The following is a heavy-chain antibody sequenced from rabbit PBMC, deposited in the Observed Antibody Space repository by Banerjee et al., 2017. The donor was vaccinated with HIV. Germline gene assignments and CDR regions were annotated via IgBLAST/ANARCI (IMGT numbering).Heavy chain of an antibody. D-gene: IGHD7-1*01. J-gene: IGHJ4*01. Sequence: QEQLVEYGGDLVQPEGSLTLTCKASGFDLSSYYYMCWVRQAPGKGLEVVACIITSSGSTWYASWVNGRFTISKSTSLNTVDLKMTSLTAADTATYFCTRDFTGVIGWNFNLWGQGTLVTVS. CDR2: IITSSGST. V-gene: IGHV1S43*01. CDR3: TRDFTGVIGWNFNL. CDR1: GFDLSSYYY.